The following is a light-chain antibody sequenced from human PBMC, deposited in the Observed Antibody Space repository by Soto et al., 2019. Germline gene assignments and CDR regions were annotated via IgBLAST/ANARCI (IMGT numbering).Light chain of an antibody. CDR3: QQYGSSPQNT. CDR1: QSVSSSY. V-gene: IGKV3-20*01. CDR2: GAA. Sequence: EIVLTQSPGTLSLSPGERATLSCRASQSVSSSYLAWYQQKPGQAPRLLIYGAASRATGIPDRFSGSGSGTDFTITISRLEPEDFALYYCQQYGSSPQNTFGQGTKLEIK. J-gene: IGKJ2*01.